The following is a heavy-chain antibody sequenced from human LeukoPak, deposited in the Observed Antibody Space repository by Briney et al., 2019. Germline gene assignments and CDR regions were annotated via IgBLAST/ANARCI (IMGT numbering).Heavy chain of an antibody. Sequence: GGSLRLSCAASGFTFSSYSMNWVRQAPGKGLEWVSSISSSSSYIYYADSVKGRFTISRDNAKNSLYLQMNRLRAEDTAVYYCAKSYYYDSSGYFYDAFDIWGQGTMVTVSS. CDR3: AKSYYYDSSGYFYDAFDI. CDR1: GFTFSSYS. CDR2: ISSSSSYI. D-gene: IGHD3-22*01. J-gene: IGHJ3*02. V-gene: IGHV3-21*04.